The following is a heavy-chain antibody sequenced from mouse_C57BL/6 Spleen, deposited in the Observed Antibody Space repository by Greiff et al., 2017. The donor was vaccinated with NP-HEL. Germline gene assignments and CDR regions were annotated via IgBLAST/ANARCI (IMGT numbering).Heavy chain of an antibody. CDR3: TSTGVAGDYAMDY. V-gene: IGHV6-3*01. Sequence: DVQLQESGGGLVQPGGSMKLSCVASGFTFSNYWMNWVRQSPEKGLEWVAQIRLKSDNYATHYAESVKGRFTISSDDSKSSVYLQMNNLRAEDTGIYYCTSTGVAGDYAMDYWGQGTSVTVSS. D-gene: IGHD1-1*01. CDR2: IRLKSDNYAT. CDR1: GFTFSNYW. J-gene: IGHJ4*01.